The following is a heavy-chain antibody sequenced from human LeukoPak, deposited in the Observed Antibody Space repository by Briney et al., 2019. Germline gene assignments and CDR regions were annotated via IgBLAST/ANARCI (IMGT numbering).Heavy chain of an antibody. D-gene: IGHD6-6*01. CDR3: ARAMSLAARLQTIFGY. Sequence: SETLSLTCSVSGDSIRSGNWWSWVRQPPGKGLEWIGEIYHSGGTHYNPSLKSRVTISVDTSKNQFSLNLTSVTAADTAVYYCARAMSLAARLQTIFGYWGQGTLVT. J-gene: IGHJ4*02. CDR2: IYHSGGT. V-gene: IGHV4-4*02. CDR1: GDSIRSGNW.